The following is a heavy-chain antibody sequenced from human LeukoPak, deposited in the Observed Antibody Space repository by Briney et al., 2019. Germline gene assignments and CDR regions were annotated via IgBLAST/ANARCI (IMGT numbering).Heavy chain of an antibody. D-gene: IGHD6-19*01. CDR3: TRGGSVPATRSYDY. J-gene: IGHJ4*02. V-gene: IGHV3-66*01. CDR1: GFTFSSDY. CDR2: IYSGGTT. Sequence: GGSLRLSCSASGFTFSSDYMSWVRQAPGKGLAWVSVIYSGGTTYYTDSVKGRFTISRDKSKNTVYLQMNSLRVEDTAMYYCTRGGSVPATRSYDYWGQGTLVTVSS.